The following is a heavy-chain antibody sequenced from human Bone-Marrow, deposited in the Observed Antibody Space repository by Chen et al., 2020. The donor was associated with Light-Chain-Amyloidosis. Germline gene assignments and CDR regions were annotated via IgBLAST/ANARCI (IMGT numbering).Heavy chain of an antibody. CDR3: ARHIVWGAPDY. D-gene: IGHD3-16*01. Sequence: EVQLVESGGGLVQPGGSLSLPCAASGFTFSDYWMSWVRQAPGKGLEWVANIKQDTSEKYYVDSVKGRFTISRDNAKDSLYLQMSSLRAEDTAMYYCARHIVWGAPDYWGQGTLVTVSS. CDR1: GFTFSDYW. CDR2: IKQDTSEK. J-gene: IGHJ4*02. V-gene: IGHV3-7*03.